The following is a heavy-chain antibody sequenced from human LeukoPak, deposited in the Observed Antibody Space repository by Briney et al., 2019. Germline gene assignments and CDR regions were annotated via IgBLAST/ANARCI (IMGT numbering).Heavy chain of an antibody. Sequence: GGSLRLSCAASGFTFSSYEMNWVRQAPGKGLEWVSFIQSKTYGEGTMYAASVRGRFTISRDDSRSTAYLRMNSLKTEDTAVYYCTASDHLYCSSSSCHFDYWGQGTLVTVAS. CDR3: TASDHLYCSSSSCHFDY. J-gene: IGHJ4*02. CDR1: GFTFSSYE. CDR2: IQSKTYGEGT. V-gene: IGHV3-49*04. D-gene: IGHD2-2*01.